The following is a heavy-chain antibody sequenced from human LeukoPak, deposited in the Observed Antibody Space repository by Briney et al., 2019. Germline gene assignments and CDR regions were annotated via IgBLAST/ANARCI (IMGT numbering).Heavy chain of an antibody. CDR2: IYCSGST. CDR1: GGSISSSSYY. Sequence: SETLSLTCTVSGGSISSSSYYWGWIRQPPGKGLEWIGSIYCSGSTYYNPSLKSRVTISVDTSKNQFSLKLSSVTAADTAVYYCAYSNYDILTGRIYFDYWGQGTLVTVSS. V-gene: IGHV4-39*01. J-gene: IGHJ4*02. CDR3: AYSNYDILTGRIYFDY. D-gene: IGHD3-9*01.